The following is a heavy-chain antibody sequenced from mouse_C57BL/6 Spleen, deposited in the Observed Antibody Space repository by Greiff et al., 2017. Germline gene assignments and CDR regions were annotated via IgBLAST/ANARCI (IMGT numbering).Heavy chain of an antibody. Sequence: EVKLQESGPGLVKPSQLLPPTCSVTGYSITSGHYRNWIRQFPGNKLEWMGHTSYDGRNNYNPSPNNRISITRYTSKNQFFRKLNSVTTEDTATYYCARGWLLRDAMDYWGHGPSVTVSS. V-gene: IGHV3-6*01. CDR2: TSYDGRN. CDR3: ARGWLLRDAMDY. CDR1: GYSITSGHY. D-gene: IGHD2-3*01. J-gene: IGHJ4*01.